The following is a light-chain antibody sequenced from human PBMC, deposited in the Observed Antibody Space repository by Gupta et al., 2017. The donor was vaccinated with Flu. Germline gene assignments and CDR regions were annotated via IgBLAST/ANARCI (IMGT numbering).Light chain of an antibody. CDR2: VNN. V-gene: IGLV1-40*01. J-gene: IGLJ2*01. Sequence: QAALTQPPSVSGAPGQRVTFSCTGTNSNIGAGFGVHWYRQLTGTGPNLLISVNNDEPSVVLDRFSASRSGISASLARTGRRNEDEADYYCPSFANRVSGSDVVFGGGTKLTVL. CDR3: PSFANRVSGSDVV. CDR1: NSNIGAGFG.